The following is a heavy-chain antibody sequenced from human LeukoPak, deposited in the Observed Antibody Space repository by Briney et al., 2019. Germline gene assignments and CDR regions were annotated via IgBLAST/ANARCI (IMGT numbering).Heavy chain of an antibody. V-gene: IGHV4-39*07. Sequence: PSETLSLTCTVSGDSISSSSYYWGWIRQPPGKGLEWIGNIYYSGSTYYSPSLKSRVTISLDTSKNQFSLKLSSVTAADTAVYYCARDSPQLVVGHFDYWGQGTLVTVSS. CDR2: IYYSGST. J-gene: IGHJ4*02. CDR1: GDSISSSSYY. D-gene: IGHD6-13*01. CDR3: ARDSPQLVVGHFDY.